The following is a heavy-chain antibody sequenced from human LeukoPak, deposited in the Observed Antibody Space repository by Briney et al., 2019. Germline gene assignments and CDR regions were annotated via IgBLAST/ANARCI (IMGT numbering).Heavy chain of an antibody. CDR3: ARASGYSGSLRWFDP. CDR1: GFTVSSNY. CDR2: IYSAGNT. V-gene: IGHV3-53*04. J-gene: IGHJ5*02. Sequence: PGGSLRLSCAASGFTVSSNYMSWVRQAPGKGLEWVSFIYSAGNTYYADFVKGRFTISRHTSKNTLYLQMNSLRAEDTAVYYCARASGYSGSLRWFDPWGQGTLVTVSS. D-gene: IGHD5-12*01.